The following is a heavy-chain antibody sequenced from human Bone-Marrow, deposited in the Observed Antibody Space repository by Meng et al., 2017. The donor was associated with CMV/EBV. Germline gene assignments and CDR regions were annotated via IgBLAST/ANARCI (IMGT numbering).Heavy chain of an antibody. D-gene: IGHD3-10*01. CDR3: ARGRTSPLLWFGETRFDY. CDR2: MNPNSGNT. CDR1: GYTFTSYD. Sequence: ASVKVSCKASGYTFTSYDINWVRQATGQGLEWMGWMNPNSGNTGYAQKFQGRVTMTRNTSISTAYMELSSLRSEDTAVYYCARGRTSPLLWFGETRFDYWGQGTLATVSS. V-gene: IGHV1-8*01. J-gene: IGHJ4*02.